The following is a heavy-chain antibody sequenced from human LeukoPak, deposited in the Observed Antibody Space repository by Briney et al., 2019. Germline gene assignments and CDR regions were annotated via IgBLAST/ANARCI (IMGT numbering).Heavy chain of an antibody. D-gene: IGHD2-15*01. Sequence: GGSLRLSCAASGFTFSSYSMNWVRQAPGKGLEWVSSISSSSSYIYYADSVKGRFTISRDNAKNSLYLQMNSLRAEDTAVYYCARDKEEGYCSGGSCLNWFDPWGQGTLVTVSS. J-gene: IGHJ5*02. CDR1: GFTFSSYS. CDR3: ARDKEEGYCSGGSCLNWFDP. CDR2: ISSSSSYI. V-gene: IGHV3-21*01.